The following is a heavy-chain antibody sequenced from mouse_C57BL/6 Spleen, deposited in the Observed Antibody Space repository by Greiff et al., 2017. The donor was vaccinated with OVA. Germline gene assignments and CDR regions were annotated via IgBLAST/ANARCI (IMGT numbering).Heavy chain of an antibody. V-gene: IGHV1-64*01. CDR1: GYTFTSYW. J-gene: IGHJ2*01. CDR3: ARNPTTVVFDY. D-gene: IGHD1-1*01. Sequence: VQLQQPGAELVKPGASVKLSCKASGYTFTSYWMHWVKQRPGQGLEWIGMIHPNSGSTNYNEKFKSKATLTVDKSSSTAYMQLSSLTSEDSAVYYCARNPTTVVFDYWGQGTTLTVSS. CDR2: IHPNSGST.